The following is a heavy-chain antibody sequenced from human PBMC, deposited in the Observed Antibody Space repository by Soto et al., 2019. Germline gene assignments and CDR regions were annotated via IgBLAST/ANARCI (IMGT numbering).Heavy chain of an antibody. V-gene: IGHV4-39*01. D-gene: IGHD1-26*01. CDR2: IYYSGST. Sequence: SETLSLTCTVSGGSISSSGYYWGWVRQSPGKGLEWIGSIYYSGSTYYNPPLKSRVTISADTSKNQFSLKLRFVTAADTAVYYCARVGSTADFQYWGQGTLVTVPQ. J-gene: IGHJ4*02. CDR1: GGSISSSGYY. CDR3: ARVGSTADFQY.